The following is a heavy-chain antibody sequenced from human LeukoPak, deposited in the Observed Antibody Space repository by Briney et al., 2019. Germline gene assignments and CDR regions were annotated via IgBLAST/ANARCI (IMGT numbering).Heavy chain of an antibody. J-gene: IGHJ4*02. CDR1: GFTFSSYG. V-gene: IGHV3-30*03. CDR3: ARDGGAAAGY. CDR2: VANDGNDK. Sequence: PGGSLRLSCAASGFTFSSYGMHWVRQAPGKGLEWVAVVANDGNDKRYADSVKGRFTMSRDNSKNTLYLQMNSLRAEDTAVYYCARDGGAAAGYWGQGTLVTVSS. D-gene: IGHD6-13*01.